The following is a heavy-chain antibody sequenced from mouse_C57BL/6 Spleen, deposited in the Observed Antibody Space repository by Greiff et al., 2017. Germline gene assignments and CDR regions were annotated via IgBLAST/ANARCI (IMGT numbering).Heavy chain of an antibody. CDR3: AGGSSYVGFAY. J-gene: IGHJ3*01. Sequence: QVQLQQPGAELVRPGSSVKLSCKASGYTFTSYWMAWVKQRPGQGLEWIGNIYPSDSETHYNQKFKDKATLTVDKSSSTAYMQLSSLTSEYSAVYYCAGGSSYVGFAYWGQGTLVTVSA. D-gene: IGHD1-1*01. CDR2: IYPSDSET. V-gene: IGHV1-61*01. CDR1: GYTFTSYW.